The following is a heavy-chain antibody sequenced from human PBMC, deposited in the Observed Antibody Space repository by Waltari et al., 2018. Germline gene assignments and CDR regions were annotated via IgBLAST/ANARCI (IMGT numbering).Heavy chain of an antibody. J-gene: IGHJ6*02. D-gene: IGHD5-12*01. CDR1: GFTFSSYA. CDR2: ISGSGGST. Sequence: EVQLLESGGGLVQPGGSLRLSCAASGFTFSSYAMSWVRQAPGKGLEWVSAISGSGGSTYYADAVKGRFTNSRDTSKNTLYLQMNSLRAEDTAVYYCATIISYYYGMDVWGQGTTVTVSS. CDR3: ATIISYYYGMDV. V-gene: IGHV3-23*01.